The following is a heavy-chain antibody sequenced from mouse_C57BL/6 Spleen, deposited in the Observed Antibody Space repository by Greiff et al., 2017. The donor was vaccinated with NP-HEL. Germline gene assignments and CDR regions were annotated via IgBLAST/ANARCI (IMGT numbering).Heavy chain of an antibody. CDR1: GFTFSDYG. V-gene: IGHV5-17*01. D-gene: IGHD4-1*01. CDR2: ISSGSSTI. Sequence: EVMLVESGGGLVKPGGSLKLSCAASGFTFSDYGMHWVRQAPEKGLEWVAYISSGSSTIYYADTVKGRFTISRDNAKNTLFLQMTSLRSEDTAMYYCARGDWDLYYFDYWGQGTTLTVSS. J-gene: IGHJ2*01. CDR3: ARGDWDLYYFDY.